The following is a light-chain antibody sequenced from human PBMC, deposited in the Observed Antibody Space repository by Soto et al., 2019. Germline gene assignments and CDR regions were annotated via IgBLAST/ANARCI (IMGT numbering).Light chain of an antibody. J-gene: IGLJ1*01. Sequence: QSVLTQPRSVSGSPGQSVTISCTGTSSDVGDYDYVSWYQQHPGKAPKLMIYDVSKRPSGVPDRFSGSKSGNTASLTISGLQAEDEADYYCCSYAGSYTYVFGTGTKVPVL. CDR2: DVS. CDR3: CSYAGSYTYV. CDR1: SSDVGDYDY. V-gene: IGLV2-11*01.